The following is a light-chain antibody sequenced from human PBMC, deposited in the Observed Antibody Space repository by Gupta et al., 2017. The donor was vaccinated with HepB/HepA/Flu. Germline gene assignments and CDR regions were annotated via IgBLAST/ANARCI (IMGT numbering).Light chain of an antibody. CDR1: QSVSSNY. J-gene: IGKJ4*01. CDR2: GVT. V-gene: IGKV3-20*01. CDR3: QQYHTTLLT. Sequence: EIVLTQSPGTLSLSPGERATLSCRASQSVSSNYLAWYQQKPGQAPRLLIHGVTSRAPGIPYRFSGSGSGTDFILTISRLEPEDFAVYFCQQYHTTLLTFGGGTKVEIK.